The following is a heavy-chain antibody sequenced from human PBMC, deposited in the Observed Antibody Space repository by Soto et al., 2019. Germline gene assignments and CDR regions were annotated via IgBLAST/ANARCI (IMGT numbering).Heavy chain of an antibody. CDR3: ARDVSPGSSSLYLDDFDR. CDR2: INRDGSKK. J-gene: IGHJ3*01. D-gene: IGHD6-13*01. CDR1: GFTLSAYW. V-gene: IGHV3-7*05. Sequence: EVQLEESGGDLVQPGGSLRLSCAASGFTLSAYWMTWVRQAPGKGLEWVANINRDGSKKSYLDSVRGRFTISRDNVGNSLYLQMDSLRADDTALYDCARDVSPGSSSLYLDDFDRWGQGTMVNVSS.